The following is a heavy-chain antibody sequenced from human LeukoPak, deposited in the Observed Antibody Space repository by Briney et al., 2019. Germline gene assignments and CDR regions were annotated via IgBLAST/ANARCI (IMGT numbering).Heavy chain of an antibody. CDR1: GYTFTGYY. CDR3: ARFPMTTVTRYFDY. CDR2: INPNSGGT. D-gene: IGHD4-17*01. V-gene: IGHV1-2*02. J-gene: IGHJ4*02. Sequence: GASVKVSCKASGYTFTGYYMHWVRQAPGQGLEWMGWINPNSGGTNYAQKFQGRVTMTRDTSISTTYMELSRLRSDDTAVYYCARFPMTTVTRYFDYWGQGTLVTASS.